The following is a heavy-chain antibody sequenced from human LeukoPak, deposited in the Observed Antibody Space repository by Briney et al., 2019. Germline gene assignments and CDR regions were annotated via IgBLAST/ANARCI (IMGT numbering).Heavy chain of an antibody. CDR1: GFTFSSYG. CDR3: ARGRPPSYYDILTGPYYYYYMDV. CDR2: IWYDGSNK. Sequence: GGSLRLFCAASGFTFSSYGMHWVRQAPGKGLEWVAVIWYDGSNKYYADSVKGRFTISRDNSKNTLYLQMNSLRAEDTAVYYCARGRPPSYYDILTGPYYYYYMDVWGKGTTVTVSS. J-gene: IGHJ6*03. D-gene: IGHD3-9*01. V-gene: IGHV3-33*01.